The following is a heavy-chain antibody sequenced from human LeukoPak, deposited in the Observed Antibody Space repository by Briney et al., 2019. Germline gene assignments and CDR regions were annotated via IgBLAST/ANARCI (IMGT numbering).Heavy chain of an antibody. CDR1: GFTFSSYA. CDR2: ISGRGGIT. J-gene: IGHJ6*02. CDR3: AKDTVTPPPYYYYYGMDV. Sequence: GGSLRLSCAASGFTFSSYAMSWGRQAPGKRLEWVSAISGRGGITYYADSVKARFTISRDNSKNTLYLQTNSLIAEDTAVYNCAKDTVTPPPYYYYYGMDVWGQGTTVTVSS. V-gene: IGHV3-23*01. D-gene: IGHD4-11*01.